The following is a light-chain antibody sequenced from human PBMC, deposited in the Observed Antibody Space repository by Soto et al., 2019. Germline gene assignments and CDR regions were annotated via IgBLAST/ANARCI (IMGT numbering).Light chain of an antibody. CDR2: TGY. V-gene: IGKV1-12*01. CDR3: QQANSFPLT. J-gene: IGKJ4*01. Sequence: DIQMTQSPSSLSASVGDRVSITCRASQGISSWLAWYQQKPGRAPKLLIYTGYSLQSGVPSRFSGTGSGTDFTLTISSLQPEDVANYYCQQANSFPLTFGGGTKVEIK. CDR1: QGISSW.